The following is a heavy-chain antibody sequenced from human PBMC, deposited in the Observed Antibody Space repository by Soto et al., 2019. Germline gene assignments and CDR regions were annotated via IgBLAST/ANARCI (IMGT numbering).Heavy chain of an antibody. CDR1: WGNFSGYY. CDR3: VRSRLGHYGLDV. V-gene: IGHV4-34*01. Sequence: PSVTQPLPYAVYWGNFSGYYGSWIRQPPGKGLEGIGQINHSGSTNYNPSLKSRVTISVDTSKNQFSLKLSSVSAADTAVFYCVRSRLGHYGLDVWGQGTTVTVSS. CDR2: INHSGST. D-gene: IGHD3-3*01. J-gene: IGHJ6*02.